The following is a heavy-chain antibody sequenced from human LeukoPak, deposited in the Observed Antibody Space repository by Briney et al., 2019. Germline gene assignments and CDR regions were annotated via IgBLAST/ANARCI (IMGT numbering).Heavy chain of an antibody. D-gene: IGHD3-10*02. CDR3: ARGVPGF. J-gene: IGHJ4*02. V-gene: IGHV4-34*01. CDR1: GGSFTDYH. Sequence: SETLSLTCAVYGGSFTDYHWSWVRQPPEKRLEWIGQISHIGTTKYNPSLNSRVTMSVDTSKKQFSLKLTSVTAADTAIYYCARGVPGFWGQGTLVTVSS. CDR2: ISHIGTT.